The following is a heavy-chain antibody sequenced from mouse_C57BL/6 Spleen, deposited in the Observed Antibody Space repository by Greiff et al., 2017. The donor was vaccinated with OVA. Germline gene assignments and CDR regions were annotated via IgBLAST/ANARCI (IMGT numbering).Heavy chain of an antibody. Sequence: VQLKESGPELVKPGASVKMSCKASGYTFTDYNMHWVKQSHGKSLEWIGYINPNNGGTSYNQKFKGKATLTVNKSSSTAYMELRSLTSEDSAVYYCARFHYGNYAYFDYWGQGTTLTVSS. CDR1: GYTFTDYN. V-gene: IGHV1-22*01. D-gene: IGHD2-1*01. CDR2: INPNNGGT. J-gene: IGHJ2*01. CDR3: ARFHYGNYAYFDY.